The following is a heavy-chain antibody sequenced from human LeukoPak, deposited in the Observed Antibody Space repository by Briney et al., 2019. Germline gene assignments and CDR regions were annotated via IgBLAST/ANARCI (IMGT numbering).Heavy chain of an antibody. CDR2: IRGSGGST. D-gene: IGHD6-19*01. J-gene: IGHJ6*03. Sequence: GGSLRLSCAASGFTFSNAWMSWVRQAPGKGLEWVSAIRGSGGSTYYADSVKGRFTISRDNSKNTLYLQMNSLRAEDTAVYYCAKDPVAVAGYYYYYYMDVWGKGTTVTVSS. CDR3: AKDPVAVAGYYYYYYMDV. CDR1: GFTFSNAW. V-gene: IGHV3-23*01.